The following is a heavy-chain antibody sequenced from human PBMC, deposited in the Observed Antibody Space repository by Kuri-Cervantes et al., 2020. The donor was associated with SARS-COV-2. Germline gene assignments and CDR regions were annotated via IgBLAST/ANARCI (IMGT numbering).Heavy chain of an antibody. Sequence: ASVKVSCKASGYTFTSYYMHWVRQAPGQGLEWMGIINPSGGSTSYAQKFQGRVTMTRDTSTSTVYMELSSLRSEDTAVYYCARGATHGTIFGVVIMGHNWFDPWGQGTLVTVSS. CDR2: INPSGGST. V-gene: IGHV1-46*01. J-gene: IGHJ5*02. CDR3: ARGATHGTIFGVVIMGHNWFDP. D-gene: IGHD3-3*01. CDR1: GYTFTSYY.